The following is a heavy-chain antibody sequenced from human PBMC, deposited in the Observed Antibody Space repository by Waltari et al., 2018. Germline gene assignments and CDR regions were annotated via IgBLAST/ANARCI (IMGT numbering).Heavy chain of an antibody. CDR1: GGTFSSYA. V-gene: IGHV1-69*01. CDR3: ARLTRGLYCSGGSCPFDY. D-gene: IGHD2-15*01. Sequence: QVQLVQSGAEVKKPGSSVKVSCKASGGTFSSYAISWVRQAPGQGLEWMGGIIPIFGTANYAQKFQGRVTITADESTSTAYMELSSLRSEDTAVYYCARLTRGLYCSGGSCPFDYWGQGTLVTVSS. J-gene: IGHJ4*02. CDR2: IIPIFGTA.